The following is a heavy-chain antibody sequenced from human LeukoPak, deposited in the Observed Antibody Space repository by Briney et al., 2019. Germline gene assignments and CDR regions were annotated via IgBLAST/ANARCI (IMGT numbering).Heavy chain of an antibody. CDR2: ISAYSGNT. CDR3: FGHNSDWYVY. J-gene: IGHJ4*02. CDR1: GYAFTSYG. V-gene: IGHV1-18*01. D-gene: IGHD6-19*01. Sequence: ASVKVSCKASGYAFTSYGFTWVRQAPGQGLEWMGWISAYSGNTNYAQNFQGGVTMTTATSTSTAYMELWSLRYDATAVCYCFGHNSDWYVYGGEGTLVTLS.